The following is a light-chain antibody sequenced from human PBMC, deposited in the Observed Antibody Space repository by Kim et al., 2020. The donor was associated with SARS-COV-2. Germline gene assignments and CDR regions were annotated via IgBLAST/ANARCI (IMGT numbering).Light chain of an antibody. V-gene: IGKV3-11*01. Sequence: EVVLTQSPATLSLSPGERATLSCRASQSISNFLAWYQQKPGQAPRLLLFDASNRDTDIPTRFSGSGSGTDFTLTINSLEPEDFAVYYCQQRSSWPLTFGGGTKVDIK. CDR2: DAS. CDR3: QQRSSWPLT. CDR1: QSISNF. J-gene: IGKJ4*01.